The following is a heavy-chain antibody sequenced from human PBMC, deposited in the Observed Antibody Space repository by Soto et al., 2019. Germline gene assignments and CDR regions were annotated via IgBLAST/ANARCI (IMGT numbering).Heavy chain of an antibody. CDR2: ISWNSGSI. CDR1: GFTFDDYA. J-gene: IGHJ6*02. V-gene: IGHV3-9*01. CDR3: AKDYYYGMDV. Sequence: EVQLVESGGGLVQPGRSLRLSCAASGFTFDDYAMHWVRQARGKGLEWVSGISWNSGSIGYADSVKGRFTISRDNAKNSLYLQMNSLRAEDTALYYCAKDYYYGMDVWGQGTTVTVSS.